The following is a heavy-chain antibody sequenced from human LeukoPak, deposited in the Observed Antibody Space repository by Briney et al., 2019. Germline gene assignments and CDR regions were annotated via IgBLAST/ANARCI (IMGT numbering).Heavy chain of an antibody. J-gene: IGHJ4*02. D-gene: IGHD1-26*01. CDR3: ARDKGGSSTWWYFDY. V-gene: IGHV1-2*02. Sequence: ASVKVSCKASGYTFTGYYMHWVRQAPGQGLEWMGWINPNSGGTNYAQKFQGRVTMTRDTPISTAYMELSRLRSDDTAVYYCARDKGGSSTWWYFDYWGQGTLVTVSS. CDR2: INPNSGGT. CDR1: GYTFTGYY.